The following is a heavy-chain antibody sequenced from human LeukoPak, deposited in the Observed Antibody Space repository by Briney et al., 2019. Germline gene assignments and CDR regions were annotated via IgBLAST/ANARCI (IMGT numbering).Heavy chain of an antibody. CDR3: ASSGSYRFDY. V-gene: IGHV3-48*02. D-gene: IGHD1-26*01. J-gene: IGHJ4*02. CDR2: ITASGTAM. Sequence: GGSLRLSCAASGFTFSSYSMNWVRQAPGKGLEWVSHITASGTAMFYADSVKGRFTISRDNATNSLYLQMNSLRDEDTAVYYCASSGSYRFDYWGQGTLVTVSS. CDR1: GFTFSSYS.